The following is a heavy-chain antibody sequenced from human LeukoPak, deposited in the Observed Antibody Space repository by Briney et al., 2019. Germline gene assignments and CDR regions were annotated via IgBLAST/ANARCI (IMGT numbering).Heavy chain of an antibody. J-gene: IGHJ3*02. Sequence: GGSLRLSCATSGFSFSSYAMSWVRQAPGKGLEWISVIYGGGSTYYADSVKGRFTISRDSSKNTLYLQMNSLRVEDTAVYYCAKGGYYYDSSGYSNDAFDIWGQGTMVTVSS. CDR1: GFSFSSYA. CDR2: IYGGGST. V-gene: IGHV3-53*01. CDR3: AKGGYYYDSSGYSNDAFDI. D-gene: IGHD3-22*01.